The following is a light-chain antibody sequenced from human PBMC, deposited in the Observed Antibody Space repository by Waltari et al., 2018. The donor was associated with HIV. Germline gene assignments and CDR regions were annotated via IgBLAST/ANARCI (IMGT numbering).Light chain of an antibody. Sequence: YVLTQPPSVSVVPGQTATVACIGHKIGTKDVHWYRQRPGQAPEVVVHDDNDQPSEIPVRISGSNSGDMATLRIENVESDDEAVYSCQVWDPNDDWVFGGGTKLTVL. V-gene: IGLV3-21*02. CDR3: QVWDPNDDWV. CDR2: DDN. J-gene: IGLJ3*02. CDR1: KIGTKD.